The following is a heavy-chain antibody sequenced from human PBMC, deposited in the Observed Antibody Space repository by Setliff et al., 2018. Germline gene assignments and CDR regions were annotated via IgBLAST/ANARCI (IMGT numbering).Heavy chain of an antibody. V-gene: IGHV4-34*01. CDR3: ARGRNVAARLLDS. Sequence: PSETLSLTCAAYGGTFSDYYWTWIRQPPGKGLEWIGEINHSGTTNYHPSLRSRVTISVDTSKNQFSLKVTSVTAADTSVYFRARGRNVAARLLDSWGQGTLVTVSS. CDR2: INHSGTT. CDR1: GGTFSDYY. J-gene: IGHJ4*02. D-gene: IGHD6-6*01.